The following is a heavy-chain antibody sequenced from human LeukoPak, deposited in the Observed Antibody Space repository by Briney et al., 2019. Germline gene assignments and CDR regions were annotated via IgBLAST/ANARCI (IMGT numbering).Heavy chain of an antibody. CDR2: IHMSGST. CDR1: GDSYNSYH. D-gene: IGHD3-22*01. Sequence: SETLSLTCTVSGDSYNSYHWSWIRQPAGKGLEWIGRIHMSGSTNYNPSLRSRVAISMDNSKNQFSLKLKSVTAADTAVYYCARYDSSREDSGGYHYWGQGTLVTISS. V-gene: IGHV4-4*07. CDR3: ARYDSSREDSGGYHY. J-gene: IGHJ4*02.